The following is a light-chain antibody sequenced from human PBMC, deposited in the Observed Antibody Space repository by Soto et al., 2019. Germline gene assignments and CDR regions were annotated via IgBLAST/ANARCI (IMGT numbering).Light chain of an antibody. Sequence: EIVLTQSPATLSLSPGERATLSCRASQSVSSSLAWYQQKPGQAPGLLIYDTSKRATGIPARFSGSGSGTDFSLTISSLGPEDFAVYYCQQRDDWPRTFGQVTKLEVK. CDR1: QSVSSS. V-gene: IGKV3-11*01. J-gene: IGKJ2*01. CDR3: QQRDDWPRT. CDR2: DTS.